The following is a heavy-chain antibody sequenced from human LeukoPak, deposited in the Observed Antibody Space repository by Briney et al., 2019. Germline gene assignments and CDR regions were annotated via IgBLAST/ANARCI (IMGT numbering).Heavy chain of an antibody. CDR1: GFTFSSYS. CDR2: ISSSSSYI. V-gene: IGHV3-21*01. D-gene: IGHD3-16*01. J-gene: IGHJ6*03. CDR3: ARFPFGITTYYYYYMDV. Sequence: GGSLRLSCAASGFTFSSYSMNWVRQAPGKGLEWVSSISSSSSYIYYADSVKGRLTISRDNAKNSLYLQMNSLRAEDTAVYYCARFPFGITTYYYYYMDVWGKGTTVTVSS.